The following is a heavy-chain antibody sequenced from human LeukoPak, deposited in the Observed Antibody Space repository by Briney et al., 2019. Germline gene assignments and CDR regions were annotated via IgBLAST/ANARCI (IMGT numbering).Heavy chain of an antibody. V-gene: IGHV1-8*01. CDR2: MNPNSGNT. CDR1: VYTVTSYD. D-gene: IGHD5-24*01. J-gene: IGHJ4*02. CDR3: AAQDGYNLVY. Sequence: GASVKVSCKASVYTVTSYDVNWVRQAGGQGREWMGWMNPNSGNTGYAQKFQGRVTMTRGTSISTAYMELSRLRSDDTAVYYCAAQDGYNLVYWGQGTLVTVSS.